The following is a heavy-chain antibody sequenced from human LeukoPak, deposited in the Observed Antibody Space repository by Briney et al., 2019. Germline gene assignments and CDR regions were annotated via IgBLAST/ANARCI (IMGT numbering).Heavy chain of an antibody. CDR2: MNPNSGNT. CDR3: ARGRPEEGFDY. D-gene: IGHD6-6*01. Sequence: SVKVSCKAAGYSLASYGSNWGWPAHGQGIEWMGWMNPNSGNTGYAQKFQSRVTMTRNTSISTAYMELSSLRSEDTAVYYCARGRPEEGFDYWGQGTLVTVSS. V-gene: IGHV1-8*01. J-gene: IGHJ4*02. CDR1: GYSLASYG.